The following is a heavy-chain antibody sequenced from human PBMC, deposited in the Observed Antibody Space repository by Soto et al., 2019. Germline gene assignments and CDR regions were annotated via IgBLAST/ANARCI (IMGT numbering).Heavy chain of an antibody. CDR1: GGSISSSSYY. J-gene: IGHJ5*02. Sequence: QLQLQESGPGLVKPSETLSLTCTVSGGSISSSSYYWGWIRQPPGKGLEWIGSISYSGSTYYNPSLKSRVTISVDTSKNQFSLKLSSVTAADTAVYYCAGIVVPAAMWGVGRFDPWGQGTLVTVSS. D-gene: IGHD2-2*01. CDR2: ISYSGST. V-gene: IGHV4-39*01. CDR3: AGIVVPAAMWGVGRFDP.